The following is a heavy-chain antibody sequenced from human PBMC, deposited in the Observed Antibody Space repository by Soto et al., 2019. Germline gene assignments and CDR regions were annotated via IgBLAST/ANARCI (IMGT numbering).Heavy chain of an antibody. J-gene: IGHJ4*02. Sequence: ASVKVSCKASGYTFTSYGISWVRQAPGQGLEWMGWISAYNGNTSNAQKLQGGDTMTTDTSTSTAYMELRSLRSDDTAVYYCASDSEEVVPAATAYWGQGTLVTVSS. D-gene: IGHD2-2*01. CDR3: ASDSEEVVPAATAY. V-gene: IGHV1-18*01. CDR2: ISAYNGNT. CDR1: GYTFTSYG.